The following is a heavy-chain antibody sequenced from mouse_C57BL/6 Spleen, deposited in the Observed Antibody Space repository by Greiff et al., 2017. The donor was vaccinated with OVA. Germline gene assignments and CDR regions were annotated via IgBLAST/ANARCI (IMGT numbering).Heavy chain of an antibody. CDR2: ISSGGSYT. Sequence: DVKLVESGGDLVKPGGSLKLSCAASGFTFSSYGMSWVRQTPDKRLEWVATISSGGSYTYYPDSVKGRFTISRDNAKNTLYLQMSSLKSEDTAMYDCGRHAGDADWFDYWGQGTTLTVSS. CDR3: GRHAGDADWFDY. V-gene: IGHV5-6*02. D-gene: IGHD3-3*01. J-gene: IGHJ2*01. CDR1: GFTFSSYG.